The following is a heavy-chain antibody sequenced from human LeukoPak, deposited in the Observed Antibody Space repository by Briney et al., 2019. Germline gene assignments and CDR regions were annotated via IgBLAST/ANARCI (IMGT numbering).Heavy chain of an antibody. Sequence: SVKVSCRASGGTFSSYAISWVRQAPGQGLEWMGGIIPIFGTANYAQKFQGRVTITTDESTSTAYMELSSLRSEDTAVYYCARSIVVVTAIYYYMDVWGKGTTVTVSS. J-gene: IGHJ6*03. V-gene: IGHV1-69*05. D-gene: IGHD2-21*02. CDR2: IIPIFGTA. CDR1: GGTFSSYA. CDR3: ARSIVVVTAIYYYMDV.